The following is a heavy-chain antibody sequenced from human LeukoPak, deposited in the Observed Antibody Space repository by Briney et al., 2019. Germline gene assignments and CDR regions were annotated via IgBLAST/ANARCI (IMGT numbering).Heavy chain of an antibody. CDR2: ISYDGSNK. Sequence: GRSLRLSCADSGFTFSSYAMQWVRQAPGKGLEWVEVISYDGSNKYYADPVKGRFTISRVNSKNTLYLQMNSLRAEDTAVYYCARDKNTGTNLSHAFDIWGQGILVTVSS. CDR1: GFTFSSYA. V-gene: IGHV3-30-3*01. CDR3: ARDKNTGTNLSHAFDI. J-gene: IGHJ3*02. D-gene: IGHD1-1*01.